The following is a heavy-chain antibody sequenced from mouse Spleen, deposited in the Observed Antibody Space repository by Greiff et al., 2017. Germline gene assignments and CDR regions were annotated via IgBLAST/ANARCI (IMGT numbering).Heavy chain of an antibody. J-gene: IGHJ4*01. V-gene: IGHV1-69*01. Sequence: QVQLQQPGAELVMPGASVKLSCKASGYTFTSYWMHWVKQRPGQGLEWIGEIDPSDSYTNYNQKFKGKATLTVDKSSSTAYMQLSSLTSEDSAVYYCASCYYAMDYWGQGTSVTVSS. CDR3: ASCYYAMDY. CDR1: GYTFTSYW. CDR2: IDPSDSYT.